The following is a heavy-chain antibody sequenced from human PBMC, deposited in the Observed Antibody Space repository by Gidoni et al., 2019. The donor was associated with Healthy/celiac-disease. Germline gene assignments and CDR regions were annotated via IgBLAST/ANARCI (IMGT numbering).Heavy chain of an antibody. CDR3: ARVTSLLYYDFWSGYYRNWFDP. Sequence: EVQLVESGGGLVQPGGSLRLSCAASGFTFSSYWMSWVRQAPGKGLEWVANIKQDGSEKYYVDSVKGRFTISRDNAKNSLYLQMNSLRAEDTAVYYCARVTSLLYYDFWSGYYRNWFDPWGQGTLVTVSS. J-gene: IGHJ5*02. D-gene: IGHD3-3*01. V-gene: IGHV3-7*03. CDR2: IKQDGSEK. CDR1: GFTFSSYW.